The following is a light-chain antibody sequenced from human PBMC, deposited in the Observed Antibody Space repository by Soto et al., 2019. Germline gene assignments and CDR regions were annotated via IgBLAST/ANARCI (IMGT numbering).Light chain of an antibody. CDR1: QSVTSSY. Sequence: EIVLTQSPGTLSLSPGERATLSCRASQSVTSSYLAWYQQKPGQAPRLLIYGASIRATGIPDRFSGGGSGTDFTLIISRLEPEDFAVYYCQQYGTSPRTFGQGTKVDIK. V-gene: IGKV3-20*01. J-gene: IGKJ1*01. CDR2: GAS. CDR3: QQYGTSPRT.